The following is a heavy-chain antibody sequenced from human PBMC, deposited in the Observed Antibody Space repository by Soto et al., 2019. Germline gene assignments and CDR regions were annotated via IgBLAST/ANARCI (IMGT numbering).Heavy chain of an antibody. V-gene: IGHV3-7*01. J-gene: IGHJ4*02. CDR1: GFTFSSYW. D-gene: IGHD4-17*01. Sequence: EVQLVESGGGLVQPGGSLRLSCAASGFTFSSYWMSWVRQAPGKGLEWVANIKQDGSEKYYVDSVKGRFTISRDNAKNSLYLQMNSLRAEDTAVYYCTRDVYQRDGDGRGSVWGQGTLVTVSS. CDR2: IKQDGSEK. CDR3: TRDVYQRDGDGRGSV.